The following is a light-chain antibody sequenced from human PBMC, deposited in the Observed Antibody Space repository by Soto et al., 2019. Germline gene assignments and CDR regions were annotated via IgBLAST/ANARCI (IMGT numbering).Light chain of an antibody. V-gene: IGKV1-5*03. CDR2: KAS. J-gene: IGKJ3*01. Sequence: DIQMTQSPSTLSASVGDRVTITCRASQSISSWLAWYQQKPGKAPKLLIYKASSLESGVPSRFSGSGSGTEFTLTISSLQPDDFATYYCQQSFTFGHGTKVDI. CDR1: QSISSW. CDR3: QQSFT.